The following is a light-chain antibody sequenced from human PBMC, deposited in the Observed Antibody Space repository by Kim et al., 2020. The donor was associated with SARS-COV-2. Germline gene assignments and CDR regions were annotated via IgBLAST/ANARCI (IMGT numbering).Light chain of an antibody. CDR2: AAP. CDR3: QQLEYYPIT. V-gene: IGKV1-9*01. J-gene: IGKJ5*01. Sequence: ASVGDRVTITCRASQGIGSYLAWYQQKPGKAPKLLIYAAPTLQSGVPSRFSGSGSATDFTLTITSLQPEDFATYYCQQLEYYPITFGQGTRLEIK. CDR1: QGIGSY.